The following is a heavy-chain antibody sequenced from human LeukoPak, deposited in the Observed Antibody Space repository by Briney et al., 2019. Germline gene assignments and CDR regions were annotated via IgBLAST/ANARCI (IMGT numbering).Heavy chain of an antibody. Sequence: PSETLSLTCTVSGGSISNYYWSWIRQSAGKGLKWIGRIYTSGSTNYNPSLKSRVSMSVDTSKNRFSLRLRSVTAADTAVYYCARESGYYYDTSGYTFDYWGQGILVTVSS. J-gene: IGHJ4*02. V-gene: IGHV4-4*07. D-gene: IGHD3-22*01. CDR2: IYTSGST. CDR1: GGSISNYY. CDR3: ARESGYYYDTSGYTFDY.